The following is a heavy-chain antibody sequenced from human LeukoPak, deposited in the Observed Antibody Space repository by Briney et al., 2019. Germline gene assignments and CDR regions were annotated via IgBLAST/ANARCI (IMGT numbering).Heavy chain of an antibody. CDR3: AKDQSWGADYYYYYYMDV. CDR2: ISGSGGST. D-gene: IGHD7-27*01. CDR1: GFTFTNYG. Sequence: GGSLRLSCAASGFTFTNYGMHWVRQAPGKGLEWVSAISGSGGSTYYADSVKGRFTISRDNSKNTLYLQMNSLRAEDTAVYYCAKDQSWGADYYYYYYMDVWGKGTTVTVSS. V-gene: IGHV3-23*01. J-gene: IGHJ6*03.